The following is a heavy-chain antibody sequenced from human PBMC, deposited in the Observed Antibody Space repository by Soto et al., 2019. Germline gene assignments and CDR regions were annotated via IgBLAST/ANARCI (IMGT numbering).Heavy chain of an antibody. Sequence: GGSLRLSCAASGFTFSSYAMHWVRQAPGKGLEWVAVISYDGSNKYYADSVKGRFTISRDNSKNTLYLQMNSLRAEDTAVYYCARDGERGGWYGNYSCYGMDVWGQGTTVTVSS. J-gene: IGHJ6*02. D-gene: IGHD6-19*01. CDR1: GFTFSSYA. CDR2: ISYDGSNK. V-gene: IGHV3-30-3*01. CDR3: ARDGERGGWYGNYSCYGMDV.